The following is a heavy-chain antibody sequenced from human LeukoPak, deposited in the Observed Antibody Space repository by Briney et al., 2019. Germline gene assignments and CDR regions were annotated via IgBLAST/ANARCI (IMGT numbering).Heavy chain of an antibody. D-gene: IGHD3-10*01. J-gene: IGHJ4*02. CDR3: ARDLRSERYPGGSADY. CDR1: GFTFDDYD. V-gene: IGHV3-23*01. CDR2: ISGGGGRT. Sequence: GGSLRLSCAASGFTFDDYDIHWVRQAPGKGLEWVSAISGGGGRTYYADSVKGRFTISRDSSKNALYLQMNSLRAEDTAVYYCARDLRSERYPGGSADYWGQGTLVTVSS.